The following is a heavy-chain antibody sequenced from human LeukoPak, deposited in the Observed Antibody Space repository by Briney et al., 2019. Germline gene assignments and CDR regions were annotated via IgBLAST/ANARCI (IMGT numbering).Heavy chain of an antibody. CDR1: GFSFSNYG. D-gene: IGHD6-13*01. J-gene: IGHJ4*02. CDR2: IRYDGSNT. Sequence: GGSLRLSCAASGFSFSNYGMHWARQAPGKGLEWVAFIRYDGSNTHYTNSVRGRFTVSRDNSRNTLYLQLNSLRGDDTAVYYCANVPRMGRALDHWGQGTLVTVSS. V-gene: IGHV3-30*02. CDR3: ANVPRMGRALDH.